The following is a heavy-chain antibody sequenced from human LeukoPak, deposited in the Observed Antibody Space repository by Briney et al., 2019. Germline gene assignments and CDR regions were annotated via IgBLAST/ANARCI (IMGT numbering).Heavy chain of an antibody. CDR1: GGSISGSSYY. Sequence: SETLSLTCSVSGGSISGSSYYWGWVPQPPGKGLEWIACISSRGRTYYNPSLKTRVTISVDTSKNQFSLKLTSVTAADTAVYYCARVDYGGNSCTFDVWGQGTMVTVSS. CDR3: ARVDYGGNSCTFDV. V-gene: IGHV4-39*01. CDR2: ISSRGRT. D-gene: IGHD4-23*01. J-gene: IGHJ3*01.